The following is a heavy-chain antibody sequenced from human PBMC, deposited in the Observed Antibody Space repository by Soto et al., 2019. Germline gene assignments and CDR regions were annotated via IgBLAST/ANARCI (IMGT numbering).Heavy chain of an antibody. CDR2: SSDSGST. V-gene: IGHV4-34*01. J-gene: IGHJ6*02. Sequence: QVQLQQWGAGLLKPSETLSLTCAVYGGSFSGYYWSWIRQPPGKGLEWIGESSDSGSTNYNPSLKSRVTMSGATSKNQCSRKLISVTAAATAVYYCARGPTYCRGPTCYYYYYGLGVWGQGTPVTVS. D-gene: IGHD2-2*01. CDR1: GGSFSGYY. CDR3: ARGPTYCRGPTCYYYYYGLGV.